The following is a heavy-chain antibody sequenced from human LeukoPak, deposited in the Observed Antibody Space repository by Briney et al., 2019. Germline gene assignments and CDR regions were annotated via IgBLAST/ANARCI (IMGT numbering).Heavy chain of an antibody. CDR3: ACYPGEIPEYYYDSSGRTGTFDY. Sequence: PGGSLRLSCAASGFTFSSYAMHWVRQAPGKGLEWVAVISYDGSNKYYADSVKGRFTISRDNSKNTLYLQMNSLRAEDTAVYYCACYPGEIPEYYYDSSGRTGTFDYWGQGTLVTVSS. CDR2: ISYDGSNK. J-gene: IGHJ4*02. D-gene: IGHD3-22*01. V-gene: IGHV3-30-3*01. CDR1: GFTFSSYA.